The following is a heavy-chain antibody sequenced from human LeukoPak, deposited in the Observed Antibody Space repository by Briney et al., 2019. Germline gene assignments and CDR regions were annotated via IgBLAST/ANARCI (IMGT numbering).Heavy chain of an antibody. CDR2: IIPIFGTA. D-gene: IGHD3-10*01. CDR1: GGTFSSYA. CDR3: ARDHVVRGVIMRRYYYYGMDV. Sequence: GASVKVSCKASGGTFSSYAISWVRQAPGQGLEWMGGIIPIFGTANYAQKFQGRVTITADESTSTAYMELSSLRSEDTAVYYCARDHVVRGVIMRRYYYYGMDVWGKGTTVTVSS. V-gene: IGHV1-69*13. J-gene: IGHJ6*04.